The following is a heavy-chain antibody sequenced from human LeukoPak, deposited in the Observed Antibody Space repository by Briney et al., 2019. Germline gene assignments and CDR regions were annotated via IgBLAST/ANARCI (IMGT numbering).Heavy chain of an antibody. V-gene: IGHV3-11*05. CDR3: AKDHQQYGGNTGFDY. J-gene: IGHJ4*02. D-gene: IGHD4-23*01. CDR1: GFIFSDYY. Sequence: GGSLRLSCAASGFIFSDYYMSWIRQAPGKGLEGVSSISSSSSYIYYADSVKGRFTISRDNSKNTLYLQMNSLRAEDTAVYYCAKDHQQYGGNTGFDYWGQGTLVTVSS. CDR2: ISSSSSYI.